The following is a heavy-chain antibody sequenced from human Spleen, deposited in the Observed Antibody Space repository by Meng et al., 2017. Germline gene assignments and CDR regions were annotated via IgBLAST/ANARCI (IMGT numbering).Heavy chain of an antibody. CDR1: GFYFSNAW. CDR2: IKSITDGGTA. J-gene: IGHJ4*02. D-gene: IGHD3-9*01. Sequence: VRLVDAGGDLVTPGGSLRLSCVASGFYFSNAWMSWVRQAPGKGLEWVGRIKSITDGGTAEYAAPVTGRFTISRDDSKSTLYLQMSGLRIDDTGLYYCTWDDKAVSDYWGQGTLVTVSS. V-gene: IGHV3-15*01. CDR3: TWDDKAVSDY.